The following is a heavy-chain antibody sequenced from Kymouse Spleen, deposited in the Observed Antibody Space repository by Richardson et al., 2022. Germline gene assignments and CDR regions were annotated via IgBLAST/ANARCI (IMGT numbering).Heavy chain of an antibody. CDR3: AKDRDTVVTPGYYYYGMDV. V-gene: IGHV3-9*01. Sequence: EVQLVESGGGLVQPGRSLRLSCAASGFTFDDYAMHWVRQAPGKGLEWVSGISWNSGSIGYADSVKGRFTISRDNAKNSLYLQMNSLRAEDTALYYCAKDRDTVVTPGYYYYGMDVWGQGTTVTVSS. J-gene: IGHJ6*02. D-gene: IGHD4-23*01. CDR2: ISWNSGSI. CDR1: GFTFDDYA.